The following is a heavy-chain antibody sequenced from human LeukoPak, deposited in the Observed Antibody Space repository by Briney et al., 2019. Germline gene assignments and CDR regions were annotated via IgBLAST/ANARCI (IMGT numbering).Heavy chain of an antibody. CDR1: GFIFSSYA. CDR2: MSGNGGTT. D-gene: IGHD3-22*01. Sequence: GSLRLSSAASGFIFSSYAMSCVRQAPGKGLEWVSGMSGNGGTTYYADSVKGRFTISRDNSKNTLYLQMNNLRVEDTAVYYCARRDYYDSSGYSPLFDYWGQGTLVTVSS. V-gene: IGHV3-23*01. CDR3: ARRDYYDSSGYSPLFDY. J-gene: IGHJ4*02.